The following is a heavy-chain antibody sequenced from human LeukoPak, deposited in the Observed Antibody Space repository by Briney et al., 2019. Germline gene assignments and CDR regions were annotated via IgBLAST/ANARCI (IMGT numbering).Heavy chain of an antibody. V-gene: IGHV4-61*01. J-gene: IGHJ4*02. Sequence: PSETLSLTCTVSGGSVSSGSYYWSWIRQPPGKGLEWIGYIYYSGSTNCNPSLKSRVTISVDTSKNQFSLKLSSVTAADTAVYYCARAPPMYCSGGSCYSGGVDYWGQGTLVTVSS. CDR3: ARAPPMYCSGGSCYSGGVDY. CDR1: GGSVSSGSYY. CDR2: IYYSGST. D-gene: IGHD2-15*01.